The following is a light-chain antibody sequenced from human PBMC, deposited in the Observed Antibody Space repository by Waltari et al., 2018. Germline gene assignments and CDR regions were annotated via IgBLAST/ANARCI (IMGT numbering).Light chain of an antibody. CDR3: FSFTTSSTRV. Sequence: QPPLAQPASVTGSPGQSITISCTGTRDDFGHYDYVPWFQQPPGSAPKLLIHDGYHRPTGVSDRFSGSKSGYTASLTISGLRTDDEAMYYCFSFTTSSTRVFGTGTQVIVL. CDR1: RDDFGHYDY. J-gene: IGLJ1*01. V-gene: IGLV2-14*03. CDR2: DGY.